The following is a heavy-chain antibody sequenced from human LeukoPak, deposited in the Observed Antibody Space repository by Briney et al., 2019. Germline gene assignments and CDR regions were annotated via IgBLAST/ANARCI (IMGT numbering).Heavy chain of an antibody. D-gene: IGHD1-26*01. CDR2: ISATGGSI. J-gene: IGHJ4*02. V-gene: IGHV3-23*01. CDR1: GFTFSSYA. Sequence: GGSLRLSCAASGFTFSSYAMSWVRQAPGKGLEWVSTISATGGSIYYADSVRGRLTISRDNSKNTVYLQMNSLRTEDTAVYYCTRDVYSGSYYGEFADYWGQGTLVTVSS. CDR3: TRDVYSGSYYGEFADY.